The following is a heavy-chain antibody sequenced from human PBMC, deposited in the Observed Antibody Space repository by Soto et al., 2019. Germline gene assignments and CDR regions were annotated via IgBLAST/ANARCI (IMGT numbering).Heavy chain of an antibody. Sequence: ASVKVSCKVSGYTLTELSMHWVRQAPGKGLEWMGGFDPEDGETNYAQKFQGRVTITADESTSTAYMELSSLRSEDTAVYYCARVSYGYFMDVWGQGTTVTVSS. CDR1: GYTLTELS. D-gene: IGHD5-18*01. J-gene: IGHJ6*02. V-gene: IGHV1-24*01. CDR2: FDPEDGET. CDR3: ARVSYGYFMDV.